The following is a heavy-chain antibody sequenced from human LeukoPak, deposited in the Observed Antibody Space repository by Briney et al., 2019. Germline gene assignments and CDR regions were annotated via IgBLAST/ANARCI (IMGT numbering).Heavy chain of an antibody. D-gene: IGHD6-13*01. J-gene: IGHJ4*02. Sequence: ASVKVSCKASGYTFTGYYMHWVRQAPGQGLEWMGWINPNSGGTNYAQKFQGRVTMTRDTSISTAYMELSRLRSDDTAVYYCARDIGRYSSSSDFDYWGQGTLVTVSS. CDR2: INPNSGGT. V-gene: IGHV1-2*02. CDR3: ARDIGRYSSSSDFDY. CDR1: GYTFTGYY.